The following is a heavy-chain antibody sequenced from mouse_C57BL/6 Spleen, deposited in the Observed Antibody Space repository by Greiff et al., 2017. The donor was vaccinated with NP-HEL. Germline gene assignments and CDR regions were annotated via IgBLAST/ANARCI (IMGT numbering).Heavy chain of an antibody. CDR3: ARDYGSRGGGFDY. J-gene: IGHJ2*01. CDR2: ISYSGST. Sequence: VQLQQSGPGMVKPSQSLSLTCTVTGYSITSGYDWHWIRHFPGNKLEWMGYISYSGSTNYNPSLKSRISITHDTSKNHFFLKLNSVTTEDTATYYCARDYGSRGGGFDYWGQGTTLTVSS. V-gene: IGHV3-1*01. D-gene: IGHD1-1*01. CDR1: GYSITSGYD.